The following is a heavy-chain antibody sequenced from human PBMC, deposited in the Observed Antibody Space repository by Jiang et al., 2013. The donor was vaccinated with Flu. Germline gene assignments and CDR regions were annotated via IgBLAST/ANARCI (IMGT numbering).Heavy chain of an antibody. CDR1: GGTFSSNA. D-gene: IGHD3-22*01. Sequence: SGAEVKKPGSSVKVSCKASGGTFSSNAISWVRQAPGQGLEWMGGIIPIFGTANYAQKFQGRVTITADKSTSTAYMELRSLRSEDTAVYYCARGPDSSGYYYFYWGQGTLVTVSS. CDR3: ARGPDSSGYYYFY. CDR2: IIPIFGTA. J-gene: IGHJ4*02. V-gene: IGHV1-69*06.